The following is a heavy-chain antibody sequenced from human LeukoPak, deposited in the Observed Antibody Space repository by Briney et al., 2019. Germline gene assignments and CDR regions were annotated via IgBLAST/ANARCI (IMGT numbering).Heavy chain of an antibody. CDR1: GFTFSSYG. J-gene: IGHJ4*02. CDR3: AKDQNVLRYFDWLPAF. Sequence: GGSLRLSCAASGFTFSSYGMHWVRQAPGKGLEWVAVISYDGSNKYYADSVKGRFTISRDNSKNTLYLQMNSLRAEDTAVYYCAKDQNVLRYFDWLPAFWGQGTLVTVSS. CDR2: ISYDGSNK. V-gene: IGHV3-30*18. D-gene: IGHD3-9*01.